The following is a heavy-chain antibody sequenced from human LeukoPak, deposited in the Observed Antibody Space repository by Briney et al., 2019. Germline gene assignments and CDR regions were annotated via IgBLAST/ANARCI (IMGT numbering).Heavy chain of an antibody. CDR1: GGSISSYY. CDR2: IYYSGST. Sequence: SETLSLTCTVSGGSISSYYWSWIRQPPGKGLEWIGSIYYSGSTYYNPSLKSRVTISVDTSKNQFSLKLSSVTAADTAVYYCARGERKVYWGQGTLVTVSS. CDR3: ARGERKVY. V-gene: IGHV4-59*05. J-gene: IGHJ4*02. D-gene: IGHD3-10*01.